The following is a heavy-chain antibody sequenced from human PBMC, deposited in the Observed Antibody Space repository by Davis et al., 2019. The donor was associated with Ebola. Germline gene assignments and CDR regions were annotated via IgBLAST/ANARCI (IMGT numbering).Heavy chain of an antibody. Sequence: GESLKISCAASGFTFSTYGMHWVRQAPGKGLEWVAIIWHDGSNKYYADSVKGRFTISRDNSKNTLYLQMNSLRAEDTAVYYCAKDFLTKRITMVRGVIPFDYWGQGTLVTVSS. V-gene: IGHV3-33*06. D-gene: IGHD3-10*01. J-gene: IGHJ4*02. CDR1: GFTFSTYG. CDR2: IWHDGSNK. CDR3: AKDFLTKRITMVRGVIPFDY.